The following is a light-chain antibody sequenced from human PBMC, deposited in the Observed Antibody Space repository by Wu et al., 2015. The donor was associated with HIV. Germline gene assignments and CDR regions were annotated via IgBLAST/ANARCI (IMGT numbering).Light chain of an antibody. Sequence: EIVLTQSPATLSLSPGERATVSCRASESVDRYLAWYQLKPGQAPRLLIYDTSNRATGIPARFSGRGSGTDFTLTISSLEPEDFAVYYCQQRLNWPPVTFGQGTRLEIK. V-gene: IGKV3-11*01. CDR1: ESVDRY. CDR3: QQRLNWPPVT. CDR2: DTS. J-gene: IGKJ5*01.